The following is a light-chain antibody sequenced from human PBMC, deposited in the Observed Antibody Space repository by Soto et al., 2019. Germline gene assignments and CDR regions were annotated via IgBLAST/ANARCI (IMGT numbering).Light chain of an antibody. CDR1: SSNIGSTY. V-gene: IGLV1-47*01. CDR2: KTD. CDR3: AAWDDSLSAVV. J-gene: IGLJ3*02. Sequence: QSVLTQPPSASGTPGQRVTISCSGSSSNIGSTYVHWYQQLPGTTPKLLIFKTDQRPSRVPDRFSGSKSGTSASLAISGLRSEDEADYYCAAWDDSLSAVVFGGGTKLTVL.